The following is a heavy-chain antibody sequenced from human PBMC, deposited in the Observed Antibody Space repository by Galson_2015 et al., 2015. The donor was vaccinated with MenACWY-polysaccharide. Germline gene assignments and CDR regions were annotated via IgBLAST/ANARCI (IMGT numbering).Heavy chain of an antibody. CDR1: GGTFSSYA. CDR2: IIPIFGTA. CDR3: ATDPAVVRDVYHFDY. Sequence: SVKVSCKASGGTFSSYAISWGRHAPGQGLEWMGGIIPIFGTANYAQKFQGRVTITADKTKSTAYMELISLRSEDTAVYYCATDPAVVRDVYHFDYWGQGTLVTVSS. V-gene: IGHV1-69*06. D-gene: IGHD4-23*01. J-gene: IGHJ4*02.